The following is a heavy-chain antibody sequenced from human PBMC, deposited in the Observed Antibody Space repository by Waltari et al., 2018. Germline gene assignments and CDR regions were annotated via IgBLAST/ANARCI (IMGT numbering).Heavy chain of an antibody. CDR1: GFTFSSSS. CDR3: ARDPLGDYYFDY. D-gene: IGHD2-21*01. V-gene: IGHV3-48*01. Sequence: EVQLVESGGGVVRPGGSLRLSCAASGFTFSSSSMNWVRQAPGKGLEWVSYISSRSSTIYYADSVKGRFTISRDNAKNSLYLQINSLRAEDTAVYYCARDPLGDYYFDYWGQGTLVTVSS. CDR2: ISSRSSTI. J-gene: IGHJ4*02.